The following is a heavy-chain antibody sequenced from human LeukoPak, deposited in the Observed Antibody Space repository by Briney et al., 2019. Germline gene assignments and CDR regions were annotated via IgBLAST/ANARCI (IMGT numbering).Heavy chain of an antibody. CDR2: IKQDGSEK. J-gene: IGHJ4*02. D-gene: IGHD5-12*01. CDR3: ARAWGVATKATNFDY. V-gene: IGHV3-7*01. Sequence: GGSLRLSCAASGFTFSSYGMHWVRQAPGKGLEWVANIKQDGSEKYYVDSVKGRFTISRDNAKNSLYLQMNSLRAEDTAVYYCARAWGVATKATNFDYWGQGTLVTVSS. CDR1: GFTFSSYG.